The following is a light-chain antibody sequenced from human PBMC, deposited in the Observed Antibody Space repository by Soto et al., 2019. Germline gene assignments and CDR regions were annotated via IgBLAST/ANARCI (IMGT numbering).Light chain of an antibody. V-gene: IGLV1-51*02. CDR2: ETN. J-gene: IGLJ1*01. CDR1: SSNIGNNY. Sequence: QSVLTQPPSVSAAPGQTVTISCSGRSSNIGNNYVSWYQHLPGAAPKLLIYETNRRPAGIPDRFSGSKSGTSATLAITGLQTPDEADYYCETWDTSLSAGRVFGPGTKLTVL. CDR3: ETWDTSLSAGRV.